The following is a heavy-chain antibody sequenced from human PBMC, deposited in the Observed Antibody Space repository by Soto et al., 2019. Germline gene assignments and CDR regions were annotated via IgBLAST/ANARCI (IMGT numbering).Heavy chain of an antibody. CDR1: GFSVSRYA. CDR2: MTGSGGDI. J-gene: IGHJ4*02. Sequence: EVQLLESGGGLVQPGGSLRLSCAASGFSVSRYAMMWVRQPPGKGQEWVAGMTGSGGDIRYADPVKGRFTISKDNSKNTLYLQMNSLRAEDTAIYYCAKDAVYGDGLWLAGNWGQGTPVTVSS. V-gene: IGHV3-23*01. CDR3: AKDAVYGDGLWLAGN. D-gene: IGHD2-21*02.